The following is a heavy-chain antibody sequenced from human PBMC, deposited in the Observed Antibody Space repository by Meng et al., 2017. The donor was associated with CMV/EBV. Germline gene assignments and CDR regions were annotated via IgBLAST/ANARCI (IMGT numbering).Heavy chain of an antibody. CDR3: ARGVRGLLGWFDP. Sequence: ESLKIPFSASGFTFSSYDIHWVRQATGKGLEWVSAIGTACDTYYPGSVKGRFTISRENAKNSLYLQMNSLRAGDTAVYYCARGVRGLLGWFDPWGQGTLVTVSS. D-gene: IGHD2-15*01. CDR2: IGTACDT. J-gene: IGHJ5*02. V-gene: IGHV3-13*01. CDR1: GFTFSSYD.